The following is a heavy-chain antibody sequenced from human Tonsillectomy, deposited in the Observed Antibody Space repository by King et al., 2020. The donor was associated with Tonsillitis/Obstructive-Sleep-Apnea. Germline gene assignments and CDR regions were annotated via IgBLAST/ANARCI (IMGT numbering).Heavy chain of an antibody. J-gene: IGHJ4*02. CDR1: GYSFTSYC. CDR2: ISPGDSDT. CDR3: ARRYDFWSGYYPFDY. D-gene: IGHD3-3*01. V-gene: IGHV5-51*01. Sequence: QLVESGAEVKKPGESLKISCKGSGYSFTSYCIGWVRQMPWKGLEWIGIISPGDSDTRYSPSFPGQVPISADKTISTAVLQGSSLKASDTAMYYCARRYDFWSGYYPFDYWGQGTLVTVSS.